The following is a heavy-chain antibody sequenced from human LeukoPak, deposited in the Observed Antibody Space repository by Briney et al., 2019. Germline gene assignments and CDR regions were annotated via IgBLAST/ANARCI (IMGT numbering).Heavy chain of an antibody. V-gene: IGHV1-8*03. D-gene: IGHD3-3*01. CDR2: MNPNSGNT. Sequence: ASVKVSCKASGYTFTSYYMQWVRQATGQGLEWMGWMNPNSGNTGYAQKFQGRVTITRNTSISTAYMELSSLRSEDTAVYYCARRFRGFDYWGQGTLVTVSS. J-gene: IGHJ4*02. CDR3: ARRFRGFDY. CDR1: GYTFTSYY.